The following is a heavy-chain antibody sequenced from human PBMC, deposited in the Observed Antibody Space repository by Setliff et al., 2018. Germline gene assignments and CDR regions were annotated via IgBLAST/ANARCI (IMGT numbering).Heavy chain of an antibody. V-gene: IGHV7-4-1*02. J-gene: IGHJ6*04. CDR1: GYSFTSYA. Sequence: ASVKVSCKASGYSFTSYAMNWVRQAPAQGLEWMGWINTNTGNPTYAQGFTGRFVFSLDTSVSTAYLQISSLRAEDTALYYCAKALPPGQIGGYYYEMGSVHNCFLDVWGKGTTVTVSS. CDR2: INTNTGNP. D-gene: IGHD3-22*01. CDR3: AKALPPGQIGGYYYEMGSVHNCFLDV.